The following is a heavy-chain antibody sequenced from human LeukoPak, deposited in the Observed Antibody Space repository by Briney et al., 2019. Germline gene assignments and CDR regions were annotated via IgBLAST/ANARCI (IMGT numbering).Heavy chain of an antibody. CDR2: ISYDGSNK. D-gene: IGHD5-24*01. V-gene: IGHV3-30-3*01. Sequence: GGSLRLSCAASGFTFSSYAMHWVRQAPGKGLEWVAVISYDGSNKYYADSVKGRFTISRDNSKNTLYLQMNSLRAEDTAVYYCARAPVLVGYNATHDAFDIWGQGTMVTVSS. CDR3: ARAPVLVGYNATHDAFDI. CDR1: GFTFSSYA. J-gene: IGHJ3*02.